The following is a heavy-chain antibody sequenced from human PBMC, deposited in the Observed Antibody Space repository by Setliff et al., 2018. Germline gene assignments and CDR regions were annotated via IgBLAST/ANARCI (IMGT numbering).Heavy chain of an antibody. V-gene: IGHV1-69*13. CDR3: ARGPSGWSSATSRYYFYMDV. Sequence: SVKVSCKAFGGTFSNSAINWVRQAPGQGLEWMGGIIPIRSAADYAQKFQGKVIITADGSTSTVYMELTSLRSDDAAVYYCARGPSGWSSATSRYYFYMDVWGKGTTVTV. CDR1: GGTFSNSA. J-gene: IGHJ6*03. CDR2: IIPIRSAA. D-gene: IGHD6-19*01.